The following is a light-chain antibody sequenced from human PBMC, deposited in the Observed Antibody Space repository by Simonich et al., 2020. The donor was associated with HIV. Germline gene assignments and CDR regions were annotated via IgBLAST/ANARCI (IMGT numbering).Light chain of an antibody. CDR2: LNSDGSH. CDR1: SGPSSYA. J-gene: IGLJ3*02. CDR3: QTWGTGIQV. V-gene: IGLV4-69*01. Sequence: QLVLTQSPSASASLGASVKLTCTLSSGPSSYAIAWHQQQPEKGPRYLMKLNSDGSHRKGDGIPDRFSGSSSGAERYLTISSLQSEDEADYDCQTWGTGIQVFGGGTKLTVL.